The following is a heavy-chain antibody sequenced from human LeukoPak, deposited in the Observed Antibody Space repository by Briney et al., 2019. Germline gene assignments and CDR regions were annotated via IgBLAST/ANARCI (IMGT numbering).Heavy chain of an antibody. J-gene: IGHJ4*02. V-gene: IGHV4-59*08. CDR3: ARHNPYYGSAYFDY. CDR2: IYYSGST. Sequence: PSETLSLTCTVSGGSISSYYWSWIRQPPGKGLEWIGYIYYSGSTNYNPSLKSRVTISVDTSKNQFSLKLSSVTAADTAVYYCARHNPYYGSAYFDYWGQGTLVTVSS. D-gene: IGHD3-10*01. CDR1: GGSISSYY.